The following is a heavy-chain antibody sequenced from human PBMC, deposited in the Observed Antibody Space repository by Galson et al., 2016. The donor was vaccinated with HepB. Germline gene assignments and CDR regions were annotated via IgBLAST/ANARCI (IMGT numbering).Heavy chain of an antibody. CDR1: GGSINSGGYF. Sequence: TLSLTCTVSGGSINSGGYFWSWIRQHPGKGLEWIGHIYYSGTTDYNPSLKSRAALSLDTSTNHFSLKLTSLTAADTAVYFCARHMAVSGTRGFDIWGQGTMVSVSS. D-gene: IGHD1-7*01. J-gene: IGHJ3*02. V-gene: IGHV4-31*03. CDR3: ARHMAVSGTRGFDI. CDR2: IYYSGTT.